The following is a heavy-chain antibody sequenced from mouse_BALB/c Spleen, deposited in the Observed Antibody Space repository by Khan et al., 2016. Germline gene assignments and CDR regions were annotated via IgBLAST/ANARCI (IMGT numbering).Heavy chain of an antibody. Sequence: LVKTGASVKISCKASGYSFTGYYIHWVKQSHGKGLEWIGYISCCNGATNYTQKFRGKATFTVDKSSSTAYMQFNSLTSEDSAVYYGESGDDDGYNAMDYWGQGTSVTVSS. CDR2: ISCCNGAT. J-gene: IGHJ4*01. CDR1: GYSFTGYY. V-gene: IGHV1S34*01. D-gene: IGHD2-4*01. CDR3: ESGDDDGYNAMDY.